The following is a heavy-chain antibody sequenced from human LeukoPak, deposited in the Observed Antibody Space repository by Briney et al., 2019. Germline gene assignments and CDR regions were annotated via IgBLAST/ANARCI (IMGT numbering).Heavy chain of an antibody. V-gene: IGHV3-33*01. CDR2: IWYDGSNK. D-gene: IGHD5-12*01. CDR3: ARDRGKWLRFSEDYYFDY. J-gene: IGHJ4*02. Sequence: GGSLRLSCAASGFTFSSYGMHWVRQAPGKGLEWVAVIWYDGSNKYYADSVKGRFTISRDNSKNTLYLRMNSLRAEDTAVYYCARDRGKWLRFSEDYYFDYWGQGTLVTVSS. CDR1: GFTFSSYG.